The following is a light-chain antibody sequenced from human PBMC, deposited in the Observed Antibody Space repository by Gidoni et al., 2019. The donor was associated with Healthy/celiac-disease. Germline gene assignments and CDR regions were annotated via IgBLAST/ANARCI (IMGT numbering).Light chain of an antibody. CDR1: HSISSY. V-gene: IGKV1-39*01. Sequence: IQMTQSPSSMSSSVGDRVTITCRASHSISSYLNWYQQKPRKATKLLIYAASRLQSGVPSRFRGSGSGTDFTLTISSLQPEDFATYYCQQRYSTPPTFGGGTKVEIK. J-gene: IGKJ4*01. CDR2: AAS. CDR3: QQRYSTPPT.